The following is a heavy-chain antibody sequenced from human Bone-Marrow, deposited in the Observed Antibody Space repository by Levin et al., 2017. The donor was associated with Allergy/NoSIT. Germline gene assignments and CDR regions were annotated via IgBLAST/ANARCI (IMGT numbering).Heavy chain of an antibody. Sequence: SCAASGFTFSSYGMHWVRQAPGKGLEWVAVISYDGSNKYYADSVKGRFTISRDNSKNTLYLQMNSLRAEDTAVYYCAKDNGSGSYYLSLYYYYGMDVWGQGTTVTVSS. V-gene: IGHV3-30*18. D-gene: IGHD3-10*01. J-gene: IGHJ6*02. CDR1: GFTFSSYG. CDR3: AKDNGSGSYYLSLYYYYGMDV. CDR2: ISYDGSNK.